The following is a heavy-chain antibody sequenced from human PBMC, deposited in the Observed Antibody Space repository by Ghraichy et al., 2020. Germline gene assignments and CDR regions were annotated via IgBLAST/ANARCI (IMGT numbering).Heavy chain of an antibody. CDR2: VNAKSGGT. CDR3: ARVLSSSDDFEY. V-gene: IGHV1-2*02. Sequence: ASVKVSCKASGYTFTDYYIHWVRQAPGQGLEWMGWVNAKSGGTKYVEKFQGRLTMTRDTSSTTADMELTGLRSDDPALYYCARVLSSSDDFEYCGQGTLVTFSS. CDR1: GYTFTDYY. D-gene: IGHD3-22*01. J-gene: IGHJ4*02.